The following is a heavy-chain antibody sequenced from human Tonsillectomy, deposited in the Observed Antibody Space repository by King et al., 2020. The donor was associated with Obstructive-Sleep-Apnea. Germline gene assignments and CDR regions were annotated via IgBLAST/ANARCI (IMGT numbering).Heavy chain of an antibody. CDR1: GGSFSGYY. CDR3: ARRRIRREFRAYSSSWCDY. CDR2: INHSGST. Sequence: VQLQQWGAGLLKPSETLSLTCAVYGGSFSGYYWSWIRQPPGKGLEWIGEINHSGSTNYNPSLKSRVTISVDTSKNQFSLKLSSVTAADPAVYYCARRRIRREFRAYSSSWCDYWGQGTLVTVSS. V-gene: IGHV4-34*01. J-gene: IGHJ4*02. D-gene: IGHD6-6*01.